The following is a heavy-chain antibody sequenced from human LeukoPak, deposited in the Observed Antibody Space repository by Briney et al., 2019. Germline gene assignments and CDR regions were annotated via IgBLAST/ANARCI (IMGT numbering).Heavy chain of an antibody. V-gene: IGHV1-46*01. CDR3: ARIRDGYNDAYDL. D-gene: IGHD5-24*01. CDR2: INPDGGNT. CDR1: GYTFTNSY. J-gene: IGHJ3*01. Sequence: APVKVSCKASGYTFTNSYIHWVRQAPGQVLEWMGLINPDGGNTNYAPNFQGRVTLTRDTSTSTVYMELSSLRSEDTAIYYCARIRDGYNDAYDLWGQGTVVTVPS.